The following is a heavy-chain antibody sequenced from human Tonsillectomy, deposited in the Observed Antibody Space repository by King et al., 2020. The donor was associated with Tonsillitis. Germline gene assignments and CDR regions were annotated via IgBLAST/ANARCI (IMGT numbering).Heavy chain of an antibody. J-gene: IGHJ6*02. CDR1: GYTFSSYD. D-gene: IGHD1-26*01. CDR3: GRFRRSWIKKQSYYYGMDV. Sequence: VQLVQSGAEVKRPGASVKVSCKASGYTFSSYDVSWVRQATGQGLEWMGWMNPNSGNTGYAQKFQGRVTMTRNTSITTAYMELSSLRSEDTAVYFCGRFRRSWIKKQSYYYGMDVWGQGTTVTVSS. CDR2: MNPNSGNT. V-gene: IGHV1-8*01.